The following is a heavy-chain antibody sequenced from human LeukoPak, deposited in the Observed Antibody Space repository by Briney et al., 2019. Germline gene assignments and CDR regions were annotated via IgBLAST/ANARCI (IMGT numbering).Heavy chain of an antibody. D-gene: IGHD6-13*01. CDR1: GFTFSSYA. CDR3: AREGSSSSFDY. Sequence: GRSLRLSCAASGFTFSSYAMHWVRPAPGKGQWWVAIISYDGSNKYYADSVKGRFTISRDNSKNTLYLQMNSLRTEDTAVYFCAREGSSSSFDYWGQGTLVTVSS. CDR2: ISYDGSNK. V-gene: IGHV3-30-3*01. J-gene: IGHJ4*02.